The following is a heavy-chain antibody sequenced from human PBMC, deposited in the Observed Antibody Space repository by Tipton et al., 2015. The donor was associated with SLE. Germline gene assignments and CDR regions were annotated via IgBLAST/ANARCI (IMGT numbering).Heavy chain of an antibody. J-gene: IGHJ5*02. CDR3: AKEELVVKYWFDP. Sequence: QVQLVQSGAEVKKPGSSVKVSCKASGGTFSSYTISWVRQAPGQGLEWMGRIIPILGIANYAQKFQGRVTITADKSTSTAYMELSSLRSEDTAMYYCAKEELVVKYWFDPWGQGTLVTVSS. D-gene: IGHD2-15*01. V-gene: IGHV1-69*09. CDR1: GGTFSSYT. CDR2: IIPILGIA.